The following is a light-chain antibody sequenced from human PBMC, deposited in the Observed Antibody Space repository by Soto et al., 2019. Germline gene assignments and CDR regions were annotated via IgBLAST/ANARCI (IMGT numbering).Light chain of an antibody. CDR3: PQFNDYPIT. CDR2: AAS. Sequence: DIQLTQSPSFLSASEGDRVTITCRASQGISSYLAWYQQKPGKAPKLLMYAASTLQRGVPSRFSGSGSGTEFTLAISSLQPEDFATYYCPQFNDYPITFGQGTRLEIK. V-gene: IGKV1-9*01. CDR1: QGISSY. J-gene: IGKJ5*01.